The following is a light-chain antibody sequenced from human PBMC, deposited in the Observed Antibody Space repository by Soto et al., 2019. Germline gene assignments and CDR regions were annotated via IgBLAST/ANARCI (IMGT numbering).Light chain of an antibody. J-gene: IGKJ1*01. V-gene: IGKV2-24*01. CDR2: KIS. CDR3: MQATQSPRT. CDR1: QSRVHSDGNNY. Sequence: DIVMTQTPLSSPVTLGQPASISCRSSQSRVHSDGNNYLSWLQQRPGQPPRLLIDKISNRFSGVPDRFSGSGARTDFTLIISRVEAEYVGVYYCMQATQSPRTFGQGTKVEIK.